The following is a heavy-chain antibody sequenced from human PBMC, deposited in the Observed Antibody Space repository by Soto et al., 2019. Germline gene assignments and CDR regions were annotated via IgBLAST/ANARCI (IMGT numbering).Heavy chain of an antibody. Sequence: QITLKESGPTLVKPTQTLTLTCTFSGFSLSTGGVGVGWIRQPPGKALEWLALIYWDGDQRYSPSLRSRLTVTKDTSKDQVVLTMTNMDPADTGTYYCAHRPYTSGWFVFQQWGQGTLVTVSS. J-gene: IGHJ1*01. CDR2: IYWDGDQ. V-gene: IGHV2-5*02. CDR1: GFSLSTGGVG. CDR3: AHRPYTSGWFVFQQ. D-gene: IGHD6-19*01.